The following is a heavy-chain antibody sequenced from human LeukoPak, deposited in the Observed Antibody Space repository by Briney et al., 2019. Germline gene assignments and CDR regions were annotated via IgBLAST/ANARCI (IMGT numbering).Heavy chain of an antibody. J-gene: IGHJ4*02. CDR1: GGSFSGYY. Sequence: SETLSLTCAVYGGSFSGYYWSWIRQPPGKGLEWIGEINHSGSTNYNPSLKSRVTISVDTSKNQFSLKLSSVTVADTAVYYCARDPVSIAARLGFDYWGQGTLVTVSS. CDR3: ARDPVSIAARLGFDY. D-gene: IGHD6-6*01. CDR2: INHSGST. V-gene: IGHV4-34*01.